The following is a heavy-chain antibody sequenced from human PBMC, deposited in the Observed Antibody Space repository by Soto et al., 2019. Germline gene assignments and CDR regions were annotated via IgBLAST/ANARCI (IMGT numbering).Heavy chain of an antibody. CDR3: ARSAYCSGGSCSLYGMDV. J-gene: IGHJ6*02. V-gene: IGHV5-51*01. CDR1: GYSFTSYW. D-gene: IGHD2-15*01. CDR2: IYPGDSDT. Sequence: GESLKISCKGSGYSFTSYWIGWVRQMPGKGLEWMGIIYPGDSDTRYSPSFQGQVTISADKSISTAYLQWSSLKASDTAMYYCARSAYCSGGSCSLYGMDVWGQGTTVTFSS.